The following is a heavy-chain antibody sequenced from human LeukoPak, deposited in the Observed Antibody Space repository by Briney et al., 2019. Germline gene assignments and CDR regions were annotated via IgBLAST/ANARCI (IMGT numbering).Heavy chain of an antibody. D-gene: IGHD3-10*01. J-gene: IGHJ4*02. Sequence: GRSLRLSCAASGFTFSSYGMHWVRQAPGKGLEWVAVIWYDGSNKYYADSVKGRFTISRDNSKNTLYLQMNSLRAEDTAVHYCARVGGLLWFGELFYFDYWGQGTLVTVSS. CDR3: ARVGGLLWFGELFYFDY. V-gene: IGHV3-33*01. CDR2: IWYDGSNK. CDR1: GFTFSSYG.